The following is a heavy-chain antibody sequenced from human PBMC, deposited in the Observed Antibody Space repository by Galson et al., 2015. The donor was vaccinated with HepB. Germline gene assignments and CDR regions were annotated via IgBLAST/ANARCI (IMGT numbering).Heavy chain of an antibody. V-gene: IGHV4-4*07. J-gene: IGHJ5*02. CDR1: GGSISSYY. Sequence: CTVSGGSISSYYWSWIRQPAGKGLEWIGRIYTSGSTNYNPSLKSRVTMSVDTSKNQFSLKLSSVTAADTAVYYCARSTRNYYDSSGYYGGWFDPWGQGTLVTVSS. D-gene: IGHD3-22*01. CDR2: IYTSGST. CDR3: ARSTRNYYDSSGYYGGWFDP.